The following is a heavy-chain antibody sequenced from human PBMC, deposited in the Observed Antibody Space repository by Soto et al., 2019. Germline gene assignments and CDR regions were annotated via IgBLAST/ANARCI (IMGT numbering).Heavy chain of an antibody. CDR2: ISYDGSNK. Sequence: VGSLRLSCAASGFTFSSYGMHWVRQAPGKGLEWVAVISYDGSNKYYADSVKGRFTISRDNSKNTLYLQMNSLRAEDTAVYYCAEDLERANRWLQLVYGMDVWGQGTTVTVSS. D-gene: IGHD5-18*01. CDR3: AEDLERANRWLQLVYGMDV. V-gene: IGHV3-30*18. J-gene: IGHJ6*02. CDR1: GFTFSSYG.